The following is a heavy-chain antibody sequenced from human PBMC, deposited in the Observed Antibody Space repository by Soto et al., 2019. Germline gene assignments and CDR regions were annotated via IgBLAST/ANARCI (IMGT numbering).Heavy chain of an antibody. D-gene: IGHD6-6*01. CDR2: IIPIFGTA. V-gene: IGHV1-69*13. J-gene: IGHJ4*02. CDR3: ASSSIAAYHGMLDY. Sequence: SXKVSFKASGGTXISYASRLVRQAPGQGLEWMGGIIPIFGTANYAQKFQGRVTITADESTSKAYIELRRLRYEETAVYYCASSSIAAYHGMLDYWGQGNLLTVSP. CDR1: GGTXISYA.